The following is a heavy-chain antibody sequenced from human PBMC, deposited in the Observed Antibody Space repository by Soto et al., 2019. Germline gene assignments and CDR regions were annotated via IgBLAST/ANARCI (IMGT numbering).Heavy chain of an antibody. CDR2: ISSSSSYI. J-gene: IGHJ4*02. V-gene: IGHV3-21*01. CDR1: GFTFSSYG. Sequence: GGSLSLSCAASGFTFSSYGMNWVRQAPGKGLEWVSSISSSSSYIYYADSVKGRFTISRDNAKNSLYLQMNSLRAEDTAVYYCARDLIRPFDYWGQGTLVTVSS. CDR3: ARDLIRPFDY.